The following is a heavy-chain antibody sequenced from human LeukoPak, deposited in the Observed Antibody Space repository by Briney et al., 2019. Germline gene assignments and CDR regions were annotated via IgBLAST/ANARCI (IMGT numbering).Heavy chain of an antibody. CDR2: ISSGGS. V-gene: IGHV3-21*01. CDR3: TSGYYNYYFDF. Sequence: GGSLRLSCAASGFTFSSYSMTWVRQAPGKGLEWVSSISSGGSYADSVKGRFTISRDNAKNSLYLQMNSLRAEDTAVYYCTSGYYNYYFDFWGQGTLVTVSS. CDR1: GFTFSSYS. J-gene: IGHJ4*02. D-gene: IGHD3-22*01.